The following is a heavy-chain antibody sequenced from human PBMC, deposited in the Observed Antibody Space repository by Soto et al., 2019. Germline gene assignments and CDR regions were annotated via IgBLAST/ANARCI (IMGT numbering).Heavy chain of an antibody. CDR2: INPNSGGT. CDR1: GYTFTGYY. D-gene: IGHD6-19*01. CDR3: ARSGLCSGWYTPYYYGMDV. V-gene: IGHV1-2*04. J-gene: IGHJ6*02. Sequence: GASVKVSCKASGYTFTGYYMHWVRQAPGQGLEWMGWINPNSGGTNYAQKFQGWVTMTRDTSISTAYMELSRLRSDDTAVYYCARSGLCSGWYTPYYYGMDVWGQGTTVTVSS.